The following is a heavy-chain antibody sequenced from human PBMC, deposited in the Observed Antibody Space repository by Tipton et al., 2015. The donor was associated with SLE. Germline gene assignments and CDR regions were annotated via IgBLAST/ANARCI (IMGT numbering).Heavy chain of an antibody. D-gene: IGHD3-16*02. CDR3: ARSNYDYIWGSYRASAAADAFDI. CDR2: IIHSGST. Sequence: TLSLTCAVYGGSFGGYYWSWIRQPPGKGLGWIGEIIHSGSTNYNPSLKSRVTISVDTSKNQFSLKLSSVTAADTAVYYCARSNYDYIWGSYRASAAADAFDIWGQGTMVTVSS. V-gene: IGHV4-34*12. J-gene: IGHJ3*02. CDR1: GGSFGGYY.